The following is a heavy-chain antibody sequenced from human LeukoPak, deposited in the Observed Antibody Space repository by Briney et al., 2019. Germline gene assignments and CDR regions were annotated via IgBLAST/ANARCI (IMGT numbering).Heavy chain of an antibody. CDR2: INHSGST. V-gene: IGHV4-34*01. CDR3: AREDQYYGSGRSDY. D-gene: IGHD3-10*01. Sequence: SETLSLTCAVYGGSFRVYYWSWIRQPPAKGLEGIGEINHSGSTNYNPSLKSRVTISVDTSKNQLSLKLSSVAAADTAVYYCAREDQYYGSGRSDYWGQGTLVTVSS. CDR1: GGSFRVYY. J-gene: IGHJ4*02.